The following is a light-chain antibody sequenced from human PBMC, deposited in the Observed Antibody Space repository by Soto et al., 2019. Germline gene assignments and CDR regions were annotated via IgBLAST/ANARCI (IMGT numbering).Light chain of an antibody. CDR1: SSDVGGYNY. J-gene: IGLJ1*01. CDR2: EVS. Sequence: QSVLTQPASVSGSPGQSITISCTGTSSDVGGYNYVSWFQHHPGKAPKLMIYEVSYRPSGVSNRFSGSKSGDTASLTISGLQAEDEADYYCSSFTNTITRDAFGTGTKLTVL. CDR3: SSFTNTITRDA. V-gene: IGLV2-14*01.